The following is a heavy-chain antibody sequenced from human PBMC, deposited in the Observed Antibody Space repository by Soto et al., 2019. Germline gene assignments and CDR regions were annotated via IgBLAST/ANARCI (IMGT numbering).Heavy chain of an antibody. Sequence: QVQLVESGGGVVQPGRSLRLSCAATGFSFSTYAMEWVRQAPGKGLVWVALISYDGSERYYADSVQGRFTVSRDNPKSTLNMHMNSLRHEDTAVYYCARPFEPFYYYGMDFWGHWTKVTVS. J-gene: IGHJ6*02. CDR1: GFSFSTYA. CDR2: ISYDGSER. CDR3: ARPFEPFYYYGMDF. V-gene: IGHV3-30-3*01.